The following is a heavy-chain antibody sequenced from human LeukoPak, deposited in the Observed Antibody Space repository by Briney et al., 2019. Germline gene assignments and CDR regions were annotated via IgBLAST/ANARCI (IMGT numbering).Heavy chain of an antibody. CDR3: AREVSYYDNSGSYYQMFDY. D-gene: IGHD3-22*01. Sequence: SETLSLTCTVSGGSISSYYWSWIRQPPGKGLEWIGNIYSTGNTNYNPSLKSRVTISVDTSKNQFSLKLTSVTATDTAVYYCAREVSYYDNSGSYYQMFDYWGQGTLVTVSS. V-gene: IGHV4-59*01. J-gene: IGHJ4*02. CDR2: IYSTGNT. CDR1: GGSISSYY.